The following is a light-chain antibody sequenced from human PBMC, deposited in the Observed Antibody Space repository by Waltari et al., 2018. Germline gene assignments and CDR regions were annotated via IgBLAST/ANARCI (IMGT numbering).Light chain of an antibody. V-gene: IGLV2-8*01. CDR2: EVS. J-gene: IGLJ2*01. Sequence: QSALTQPPSASGSPGQSVTISCTGTSSDVGGYNSVSWYQQHPGKAPKLMTYEVSTRPSGGPDLFPCSKSGNTASLTVSGLQAEDESDFYCSSYAGSNAVIFGGGTKLTVL. CDR3: SSYAGSNAVI. CDR1: SSDVGGYNS.